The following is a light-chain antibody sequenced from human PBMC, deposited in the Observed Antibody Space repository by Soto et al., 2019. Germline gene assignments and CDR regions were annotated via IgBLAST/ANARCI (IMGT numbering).Light chain of an antibody. CDR2: GAS. CDR1: RSVSSN. CDR3: QQYNNWPAIT. V-gene: IGKV3D-15*01. J-gene: IGKJ5*01. Sequence: DIVMTQSPATVSVPPVARATLSSPASRSVSSNSAWHQQKPGQAPRLLIYGASTRATGIPGTFSGSGSGTEFTLTISRLQSEDLALYYCQQYNNWPAITLGQRTRLVIK.